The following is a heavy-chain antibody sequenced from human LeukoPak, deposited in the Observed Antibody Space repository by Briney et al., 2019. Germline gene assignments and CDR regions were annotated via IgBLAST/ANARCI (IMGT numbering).Heavy chain of an antibody. CDR2: IKSGGST. Sequence: GGSLRLSCAASAFSVNTNYMTWVRQAPGKGLEWVSLIKSGGSTYYADSVKGRFTISRDNSKNTLYLQMNSLTVEDMAIYYCARGYNGYDFRDSLGYYYYMDVWGKGTTVIISS. D-gene: IGHD5-12*01. CDR1: AFSVNTNY. CDR3: ARGYNGYDFRDSLGYYYYMDV. V-gene: IGHV3-66*01. J-gene: IGHJ6*03.